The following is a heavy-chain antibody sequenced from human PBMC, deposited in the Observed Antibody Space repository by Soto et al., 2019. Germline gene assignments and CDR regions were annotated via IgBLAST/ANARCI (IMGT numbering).Heavy chain of an antibody. V-gene: IGHV4-30-4*01. CDR2: IYYSGST. J-gene: IGHJ4*02. D-gene: IGHD5-18*01. Sequence: SETLSLTCTVSGGSISSGDYYWSWIRQPPGKGLEWIGYIYYSGSTYYNPSLKSRVTISVDTSKNQFSLKLSSVTAADTAVYYCARSDTAMVPSFDYWGQGTLVTVSS. CDR3: ARSDTAMVPSFDY. CDR1: GGSISSGDYY.